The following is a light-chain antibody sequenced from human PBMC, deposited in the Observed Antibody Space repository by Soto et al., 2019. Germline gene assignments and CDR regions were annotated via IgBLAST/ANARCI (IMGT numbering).Light chain of an antibody. Sequence: EILMTQFPATLSVSPGERATLSCRASQSVSSYLAWYQQKPGEAPRLLIYDASNRATGIPARFSGSGSGTDFTLTISSLEHEDFAVYYCQQRSKFGHGTKVDI. CDR3: QQRSK. CDR2: DAS. J-gene: IGKJ1*01. V-gene: IGKV3-11*01. CDR1: QSVSSY.